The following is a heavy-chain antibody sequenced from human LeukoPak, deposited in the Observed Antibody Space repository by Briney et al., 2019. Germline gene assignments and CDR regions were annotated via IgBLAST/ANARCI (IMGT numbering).Heavy chain of an antibody. CDR1: GGSIISGGYY. V-gene: IGHV4-31*03. CDR2: TYYSGST. D-gene: IGHD3-9*01. Sequence: PSETLPLTCTVSGGSIISGGYYWSWIRQHPGKGLEWIGYTYYSGSTYYNPSLKSRVTVSADTSKNQFSLKLRSVTAADTAVYYCARVTRTFYDILTGRSREGRFDYWGQGTLVTVSS. J-gene: IGHJ4*02. CDR3: ARVTRTFYDILTGRSREGRFDY.